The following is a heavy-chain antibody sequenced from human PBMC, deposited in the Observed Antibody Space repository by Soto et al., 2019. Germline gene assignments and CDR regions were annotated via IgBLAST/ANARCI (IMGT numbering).Heavy chain of an antibody. J-gene: IGHJ4*02. Sequence: ASVEVSCKASGYTFTGYYMHWVRQAPGQGLEWMGWINPNSGGTNYAQKFQGWVTMTRDTSISTAYMELSRLRSDDTAVYYCARALSAVAELDYWGQGTLVTVSS. CDR3: ARALSAVAELDY. V-gene: IGHV1-2*04. CDR2: INPNSGGT. CDR1: GYTFTGYY. D-gene: IGHD6-19*01.